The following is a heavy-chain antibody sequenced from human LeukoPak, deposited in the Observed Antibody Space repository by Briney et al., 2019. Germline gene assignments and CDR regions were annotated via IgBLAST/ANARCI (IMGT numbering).Heavy chain of an antibody. D-gene: IGHD3-3*01. V-gene: IGHV1-69*05. J-gene: IGHJ4*02. Sequence: SVKVSCKASGGTFSSYAISWVRQAPGQGLEWMGGIIPIFGTANYAQKFQGRVMITTDESTSTAYMELSSLRSEDTAVYYCARGVHYDFWSGYYPYFDYWGQGTLVTVSS. CDR1: GGTFSSYA. CDR3: ARGVHYDFWSGYYPYFDY. CDR2: IIPIFGTA.